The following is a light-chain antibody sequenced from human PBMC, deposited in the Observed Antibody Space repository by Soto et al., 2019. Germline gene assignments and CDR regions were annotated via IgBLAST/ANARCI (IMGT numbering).Light chain of an antibody. CDR2: GNN. CDR3: QSYDGSLSGYV. V-gene: IGLV1-40*01. CDR1: SANIGAGFD. Sequence: QSVLTQPPSVSGAPGQRVTISCTGSSANIGAGFDVHWYQQLPGTAPELLIYGNNNRPSGVPDRFSGSKSGTSASLAITGLQAEDEADYYCQSYDGSLSGYVFGTATKLTVL. J-gene: IGLJ1*01.